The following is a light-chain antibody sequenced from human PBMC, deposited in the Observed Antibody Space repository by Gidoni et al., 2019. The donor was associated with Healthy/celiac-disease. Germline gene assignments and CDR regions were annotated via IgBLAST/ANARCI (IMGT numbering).Light chain of an antibody. V-gene: IGLV3-25*03. Sequence: SYELTQPPSVPVSPGQTARITCSGDALPKQYAYWYQQKPGQAPVLVIYKDRERPSGIPERFSGSSSGTTVTLTIGGVQAEDEADYYCQSADSSGTYWVFGGGTKLTVL. CDR2: KDR. J-gene: IGLJ3*02. CDR1: ALPKQY. CDR3: QSADSSGTYWV.